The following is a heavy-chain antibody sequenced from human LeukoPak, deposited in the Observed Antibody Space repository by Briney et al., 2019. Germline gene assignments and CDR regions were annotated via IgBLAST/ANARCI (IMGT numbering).Heavy chain of an antibody. J-gene: IGHJ5*02. Sequence: GGSLRLSCAASGFTVSSNYMSWVRQAPGKGLEWVSVIYSGGSTYYADSEKGRFTISRDNSKNTLYLQMNSLRAEDTAVYYCAREGSSSWFDPWGQGTLVTVSS. CDR2: IYSGGST. CDR1: GFTVSSNY. CDR3: AREGSSSWFDP. V-gene: IGHV3-66*01. D-gene: IGHD6-13*01.